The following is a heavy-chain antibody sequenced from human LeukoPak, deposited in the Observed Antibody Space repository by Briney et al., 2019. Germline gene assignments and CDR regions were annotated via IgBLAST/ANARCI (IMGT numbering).Heavy chain of an antibody. CDR1: GGTFSSYA. Sequence: ASVKVSCKASGGTFSSYAISWVRQAPGQGLEWMGGIIPIFGTANYAQKFQGRVTITADESTSTAYMELSSLRSEDTAVYYCARGVVVPAAMVGAGFFDYWGQGTLVTVSS. D-gene: IGHD2-2*01. CDR2: IIPIFGTA. J-gene: IGHJ4*02. CDR3: ARGVVVPAAMVGAGFFDY. V-gene: IGHV1-69*01.